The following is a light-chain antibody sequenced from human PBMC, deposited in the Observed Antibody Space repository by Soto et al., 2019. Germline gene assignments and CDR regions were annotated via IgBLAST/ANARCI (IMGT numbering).Light chain of an antibody. CDR3: AAWDDSLNGPV. CDR2: SNN. Sequence: QSVLTQPPSASGTPGQRVTISCSGSSSNIGSNTVNWYQQVPGTAPKLLIYSNNQRPSGVPDRFSGSKSGTSASLAISGRQSEDEADYYCAAWDDSLNGPVFGGGTKLTVL. J-gene: IGLJ2*01. CDR1: SSNIGSNT. V-gene: IGLV1-44*01.